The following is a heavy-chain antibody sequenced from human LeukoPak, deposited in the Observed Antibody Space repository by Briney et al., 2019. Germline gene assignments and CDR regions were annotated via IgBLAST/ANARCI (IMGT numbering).Heavy chain of an antibody. Sequence: GGSLRLSCAASGFTFSTYGMHWVRQAPGKGLEWVAVIWFDGSNKYYGDSVKGRFTISRDNSRNTLYLQMNSLRAEDTALYYCARDYSNHFDYWGQGTLVTVSS. CDR1: GFTFSTYG. V-gene: IGHV3-33*01. D-gene: IGHD4-11*01. J-gene: IGHJ4*02. CDR2: IWFDGSNK. CDR3: ARDYSNHFDY.